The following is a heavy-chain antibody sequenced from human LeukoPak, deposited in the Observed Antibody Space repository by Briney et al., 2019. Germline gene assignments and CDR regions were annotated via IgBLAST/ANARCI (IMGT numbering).Heavy chain of an antibody. J-gene: IGHJ6*03. CDR3: ERDQQYYYYYMDV. CDR1: GFTFSSYS. V-gene: IGHV3-21*01. Sequence: GGSLRLSCAASGFTFSSYSMNWVRQAPGKGLEWVSSIGSRTTYIYYADSVKGRFTISRDNAKNSLYLQMNSLRDEDTAVYYYERDQQYYYYYMDVWRKGTTVSVSS. CDR2: IGSRTTYI.